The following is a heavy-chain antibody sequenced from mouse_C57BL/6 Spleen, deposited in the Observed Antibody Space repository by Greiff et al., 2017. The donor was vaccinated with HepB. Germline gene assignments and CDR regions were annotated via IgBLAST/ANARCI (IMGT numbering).Heavy chain of an antibody. CDR2: IDPSVSET. J-gene: IGHJ1*03. V-gene: IGHV1-52*01. D-gene: IGHD1-1*01. CDR1: GYTFTSYW. CDR3: ARDYGSRGYFDV. Sequence: QVQLQQPGAELVRPGSSVKLSCKASGYTFTSYWMHWVKQRPIQGLEWIGNIDPSVSETHYNQKFKDKATLTVDKSSSTAYMQLSSLTSEDSAVYYCARDYGSRGYFDVWGTGTTVTVSS.